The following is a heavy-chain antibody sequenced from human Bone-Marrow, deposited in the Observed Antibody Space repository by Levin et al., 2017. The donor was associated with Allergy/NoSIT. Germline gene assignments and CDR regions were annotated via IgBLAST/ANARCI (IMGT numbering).Heavy chain of an antibody. CDR3: ARDNDGYARLDY. D-gene: IGHD5-24*01. V-gene: IGHV3-30-3*01. Sequence: SCAASGFTFSSYPLHWVRQAPGRGLEWVAFISYDRDTKTYAGSVKGRFTISRDNSKNTLYLQMNSLRAEDTAVYYCARDNDGYARLDYWGRGTLVTVSS. J-gene: IGHJ4*02. CDR1: GFTFSSYP. CDR2: ISYDRDTK.